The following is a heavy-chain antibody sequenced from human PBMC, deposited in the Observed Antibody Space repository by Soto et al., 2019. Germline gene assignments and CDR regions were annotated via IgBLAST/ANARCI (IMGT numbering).Heavy chain of an antibody. D-gene: IGHD2-8*02. J-gene: IGHJ4*02. V-gene: IGHV1-46*01. Sequence: GASVKVSCKASGYSFITYYLHCVRQAPGQGLEWMAIINPSGGSTTYAQKFQGRVTLTRDTSTSTVYLELSSVTAADTAVYYCARSTAGGIFDYWGQGTLVTVSS. CDR2: INPSGGST. CDR1: GYSFITYY. CDR3: ARSTAGGIFDY.